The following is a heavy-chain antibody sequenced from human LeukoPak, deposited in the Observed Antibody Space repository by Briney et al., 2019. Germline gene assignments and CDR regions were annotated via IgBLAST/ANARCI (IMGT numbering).Heavy chain of an antibody. CDR2: IKEDGSEK. D-gene: IGHD4-17*01. CDR1: GFTFSNYW. J-gene: IGHJ4*02. Sequence: GGSLRLSCAASGFTFSNYWMSWVRQAPGKGLEWVANIKEDGSEKYYVDSVKGRFTIARDNAYNSLYLQMNSLRAEDTAVYYCAKSTTVTTRGYFDYWGQGTLVTVSS. V-gene: IGHV3-7*03. CDR3: AKSTTVTTRGYFDY.